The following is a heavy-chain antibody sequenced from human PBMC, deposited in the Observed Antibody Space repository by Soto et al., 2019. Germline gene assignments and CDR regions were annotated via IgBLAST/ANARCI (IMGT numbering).Heavy chain of an antibody. Sequence: SETLSLTCSVSGDSISNLDYFWAWIRQPPGQALEYIGYIYKSATTYYNPSFQSRVAISVDTSKSRFPLNLTSITAADTAVYFCASGRYCLTARCFPSWFDSWGQGALVTVS. V-gene: IGHV4-30-4*01. CDR1: GDSISNLDYF. CDR3: ASGRYCLTARCFPSWFDS. D-gene: IGHD2-15*01. CDR2: IYKSATT. J-gene: IGHJ5*01.